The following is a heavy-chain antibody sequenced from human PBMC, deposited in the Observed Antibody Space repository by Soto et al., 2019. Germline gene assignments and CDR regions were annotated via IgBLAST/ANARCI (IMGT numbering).Heavy chain of an antibody. Sequence: QVQLQESGPGLVKPSETLSLTCTVSGGSISSYYWSWIRQPPGKGLEWIGYIYYSGSTNYNPSLKSAVTLSVDTYKNKVSLKQSSVPAADTAGYYCARAKAPPYSSSWYWFDPWGQGTLVTVSS. CDR2: IYYSGST. V-gene: IGHV4-59*08. CDR3: ARAKAPPYSSSWYWFDP. CDR1: GGSISSYY. J-gene: IGHJ5*02. D-gene: IGHD6-13*01.